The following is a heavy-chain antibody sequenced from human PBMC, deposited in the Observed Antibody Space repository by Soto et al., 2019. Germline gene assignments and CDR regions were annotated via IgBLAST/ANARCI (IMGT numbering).Heavy chain of an antibody. CDR2: IYYSGST. CDR1: GGSVSSGSYY. J-gene: IGHJ4*02. V-gene: IGHV4-61*01. CDR3: SRECIAARPTMRNDY. Sequence: SETLSLTCTVSGGSVSSGSYYWSWIRQPPGKGLEWIGYIYYSGSTNYNPSLKSRVTISVDTSKNQFSLKLRSVTAADTAFYYCSRECIAARPTMRNDYWGQGTLVTVSS. D-gene: IGHD6-6*01.